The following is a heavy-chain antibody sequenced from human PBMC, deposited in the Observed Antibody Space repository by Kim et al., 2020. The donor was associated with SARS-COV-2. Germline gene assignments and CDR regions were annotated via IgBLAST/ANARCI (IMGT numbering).Heavy chain of an antibody. CDR2: IYSGGNT. V-gene: IGHV3-66*01. J-gene: IGHJ1*01. CDR3: ATVIFYYDAGYFKN. D-gene: IGHD3-22*01. Sequence: GGSLRLSCAASGYTVTYSYMGWVRQAPGKGLEWVSYIYSGGNTVYADSVRGRFLISREHSKNTLYLQMNSLRAEDTAVYYCATVIFYYDAGYFKNWGQGTLVTVSS. CDR1: GYTVTYSY.